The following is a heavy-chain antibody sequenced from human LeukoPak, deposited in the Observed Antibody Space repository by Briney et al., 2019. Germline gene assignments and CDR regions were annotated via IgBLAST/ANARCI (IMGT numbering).Heavy chain of an antibody. CDR3: ARGLTMVRGVRSARGMDV. J-gene: IGHJ6*04. CDR1: GGSSSGYY. CDR2: INHSGST. D-gene: IGHD3-10*01. Sequence: SETLSLTCAVYGGSSSGYYWSWIRQPPGKGLEWLGEINHSGSTNYSPSLKSRVTISVDTSKNQFSLKLSSVTAADTAVYYCARGLTMVRGVRSARGMDVWGKGTTVTVSS. V-gene: IGHV4-34*01.